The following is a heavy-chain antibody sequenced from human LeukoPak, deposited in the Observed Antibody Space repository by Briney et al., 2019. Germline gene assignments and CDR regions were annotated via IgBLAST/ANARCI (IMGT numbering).Heavy chain of an antibody. V-gene: IGHV3-64*03. Sequence: GGSLRLSCAASGFTFSSYAMHWVRQAPGKGLEYVSVITTNGGRTYTADSVRDRFTISRDNSKNTLYLQMSSLKTEDTALYYCVKALDYYDGSGYGDAFDVWGQGTMSPSLQ. CDR2: ITTNGGRT. CDR3: VKALDYYDGSGYGDAFDV. J-gene: IGHJ3*01. D-gene: IGHD3-22*01. CDR1: GFTFSSYA.